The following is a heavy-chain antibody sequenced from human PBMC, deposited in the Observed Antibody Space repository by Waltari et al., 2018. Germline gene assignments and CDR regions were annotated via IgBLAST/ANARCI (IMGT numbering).Heavy chain of an antibody. CDR2: IRSKANSYAT. J-gene: IGHJ6*03. D-gene: IGHD3-3*01. CDR3: TRHSPSIRFLEWKSYYYYMDV. CDR1: GFTFSGSA. Sequence: EVQLVESGGGLVQPGGSLKLSCAASGFTFSGSAMHWVRQASGKGLEWVGRIRSKANSYATAYAASVKGRFTISRDDSKNTVYLQMNSLKTEDTAVYYCTRHSPSIRFLEWKSYYYYMDVWGKGTTVTVSS. V-gene: IGHV3-73*01.